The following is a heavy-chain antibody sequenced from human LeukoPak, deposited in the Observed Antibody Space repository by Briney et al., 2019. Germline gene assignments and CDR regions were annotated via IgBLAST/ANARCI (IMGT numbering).Heavy chain of an antibody. Sequence: GGSLRLSCAASGFTFSSYSMNWVRQAPGKGREWVSSISSSSSYIYYADSVKGRFTISRDNAKNSLYLQMNSLRAEDTAVYYCARIGYCSGGSCYGIDYWGQGTLVTVSS. J-gene: IGHJ4*02. V-gene: IGHV3-21*01. CDR2: ISSSSSYI. CDR3: ARIGYCSGGSCYGIDY. D-gene: IGHD2-15*01. CDR1: GFTFSSYS.